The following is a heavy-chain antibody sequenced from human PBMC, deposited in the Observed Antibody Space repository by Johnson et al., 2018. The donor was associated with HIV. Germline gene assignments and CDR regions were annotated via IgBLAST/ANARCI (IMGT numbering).Heavy chain of an antibody. CDR1: GFTFSSYW. J-gene: IGHJ3*02. V-gene: IGHV3-7*01. Sequence: VQLVESGGVVVQPGGSLRLSCAASGFTFSSYWMSWVRQAPGKGLEWVANIKQDGSEKYYVDSVKGRFTISRDNAKNSLYLQMNSLRAEDTAVYYCARERSYSSIWYGDAFDIWGQGTMVTVSS. CDR3: ARERSYSSIWYGDAFDI. CDR2: IKQDGSEK. D-gene: IGHD6-13*01.